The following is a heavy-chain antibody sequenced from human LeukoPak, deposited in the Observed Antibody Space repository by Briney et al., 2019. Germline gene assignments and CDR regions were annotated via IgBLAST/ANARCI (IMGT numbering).Heavy chain of an antibody. CDR1: GFSFSTYS. CDR2: ISSSSSYI. CDR3: AKDLLGETY. D-gene: IGHD3-16*01. Sequence: GGSLRLSCAASGFSFSTYSMNWVRQAPGKGLEWVSSISSSSSYIYYADSVKGRFTISRDNAKNSLYLQMNSLRAEDTAVYYCAKDLLGETYWGQGTLVTVSS. J-gene: IGHJ4*02. V-gene: IGHV3-21*01.